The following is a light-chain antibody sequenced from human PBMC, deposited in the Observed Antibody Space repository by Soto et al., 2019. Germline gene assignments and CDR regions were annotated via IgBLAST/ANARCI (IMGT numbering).Light chain of an antibody. CDR1: QSVSSK. CDR3: QKSYGTPIT. V-gene: IGKV1-39*01. Sequence: EIQMTQSPSSLSVSAGDRVILTCRASQSVSSKLDWYQQKPGKAPKLLIYGASTRQIGVPSRFSGSGSGTDFTITITSLQPEDFATYYCQKSYGTPITFGQGTQLEIK. J-gene: IGKJ5*01. CDR2: GAS.